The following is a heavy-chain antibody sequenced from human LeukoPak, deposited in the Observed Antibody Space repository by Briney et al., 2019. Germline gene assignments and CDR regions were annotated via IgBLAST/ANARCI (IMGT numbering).Heavy chain of an antibody. V-gene: IGHV3-23*01. CDR3: AKGCGGNCYSDEDDAFDI. CDR2: ISGSGGST. D-gene: IGHD2-21*01. CDR1: GITFSSYA. Sequence: GGSLRLSCAASGITFSSYAMSWVRQAPGKGLEWVSSISGSGGSTYYADSVRGRFTISRDNSKNTLYLQMNSLGAEDTAVYYCAKGCGGNCYSDEDDAFDIWGQGTMVTVSS. J-gene: IGHJ3*02.